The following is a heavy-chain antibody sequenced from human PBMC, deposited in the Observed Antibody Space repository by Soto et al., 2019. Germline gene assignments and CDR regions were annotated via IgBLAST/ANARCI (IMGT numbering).Heavy chain of an antibody. CDR3: ARDPGLGSGWYGFDY. CDR2: IWYDGSNK. Sequence: QVQLVESGGGVVQSGRSLRLSCAASGFTFSNYGMQWVRQAPGKGLEWVAVIWYDGSNKYYADSVKGRFTISRDNPTNTLYLQMNRLRAGDTGVYYWARDPGLGSGWYGFDYWGQGTLVTVSS. D-gene: IGHD6-19*01. V-gene: IGHV3-33*01. CDR1: GFTFSNYG. J-gene: IGHJ4*02.